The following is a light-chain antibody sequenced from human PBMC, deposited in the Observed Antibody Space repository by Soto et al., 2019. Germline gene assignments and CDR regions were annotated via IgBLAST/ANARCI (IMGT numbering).Light chain of an antibody. Sequence: EIFSTPSPGTLSLSPGDRSTLSCRASQSVSSSYLAWYHQKSGQAPRLLIYGASNRATGIPDRFSGSGSGTDFTLTISRLEPEDFAVYYCQQYGSSSWTFGQGTKVDIK. CDR1: QSVSSSY. J-gene: IGKJ1*01. CDR2: GAS. CDR3: QQYGSSSWT. V-gene: IGKV3-20*01.